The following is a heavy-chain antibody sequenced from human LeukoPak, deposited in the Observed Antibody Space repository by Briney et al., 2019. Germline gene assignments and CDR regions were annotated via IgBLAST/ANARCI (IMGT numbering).Heavy chain of an antibody. CDR3: ARGWPGYYYDSSGYYWLHLKYYFDY. CDR2: INHSGST. D-gene: IGHD3-22*01. J-gene: IGHJ4*02. CDR1: GGSFSGYY. Sequence: SETLSLTCAVYGGSFSGYYWSLIRQPPGKGLEWIGEINHSGSTNYNPSLKSRVTISVDTSKNQFSLKLSSVTAADTAVYYCARGWPGYYYDSSGYYWLHLKYYFDYWGQGTLVTVSS. V-gene: IGHV4-34*01.